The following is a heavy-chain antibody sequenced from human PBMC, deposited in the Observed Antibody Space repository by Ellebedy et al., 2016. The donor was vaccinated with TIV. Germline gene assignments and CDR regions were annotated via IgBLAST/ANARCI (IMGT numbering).Heavy chain of an antibody. D-gene: IGHD2-15*01. Sequence: PGGSLRLSCAASGFTFSSHWMHWVRQAPGKGLVWVSCIDSYGRTTSYADSVKGRFTISRDNVKNTLYLQMNSLGAEDTAVYYCATLTLAGPDRWGQGTLVTVSS. CDR3: ATLTLAGPDR. CDR2: IDSYGRTT. CDR1: GFTFSSHW. J-gene: IGHJ5*02. V-gene: IGHV3-74*01.